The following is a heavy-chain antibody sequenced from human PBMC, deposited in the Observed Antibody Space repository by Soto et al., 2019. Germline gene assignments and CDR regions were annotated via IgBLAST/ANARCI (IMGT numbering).Heavy chain of an antibody. Sequence: SETLSLTCTVSSASISSHYWSWIRQPPGKGLEWIGYIYSSGSPNYNPSLKSRVTISVDTSKSQFSLKLSSVTAADTAVYYCARHSTIASPFDYWGQGALVTVSS. CDR2: IYSSGSP. CDR1: SASISSHY. V-gene: IGHV4-59*08. CDR3: ARHSTIASPFDY. D-gene: IGHD1-26*01. J-gene: IGHJ4*02.